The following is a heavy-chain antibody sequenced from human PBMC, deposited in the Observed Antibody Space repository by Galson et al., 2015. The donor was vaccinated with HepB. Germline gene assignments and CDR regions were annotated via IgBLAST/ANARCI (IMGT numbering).Heavy chain of an antibody. CDR3: ARERVMGWLQKSLGNLDP. Sequence: SLRLSCAASGFSISGYSMNWVRQAPGKGLEWLSYISGHRNTIYYTDAVKGRFTISRDNAKNSLFLQMSSLRVEDTAVYYCARERVMGWLQKSLGNLDPWGQGTLVTV. CDR2: ISGHRNTI. CDR1: GFSISGYS. V-gene: IGHV3-48*04. J-gene: IGHJ5*02. D-gene: IGHD5-24*01.